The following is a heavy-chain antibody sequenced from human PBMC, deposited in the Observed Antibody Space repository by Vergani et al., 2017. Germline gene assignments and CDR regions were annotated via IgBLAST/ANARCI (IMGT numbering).Heavy chain of an antibody. J-gene: IGHJ4*02. CDR3: AKDRYYDILTGPYYFDY. D-gene: IGHD3-9*01. CDR1: GFTFSSYG. CDR2: ISYDGSNK. V-gene: IGHV3-30*18. Sequence: QVQLVESGGGVVQPGRSLRLSCAASGFTFSSYGMHWVRQAPGKGLEWVAVISYDGSNKYYEDSVKGRFTISRDNSKNTLYLQMNSLRAEDTAVYYCAKDRYYDILTGPYYFDYWGQGTLVTVSS.